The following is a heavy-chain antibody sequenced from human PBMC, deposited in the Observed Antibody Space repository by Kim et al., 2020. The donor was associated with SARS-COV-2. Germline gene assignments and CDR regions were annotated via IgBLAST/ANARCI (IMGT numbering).Heavy chain of an antibody. J-gene: IGHJ1*01. Sequence: GGSLRLSCAGFGFIFNTYAMSWVRQAPGKGLEWVSAISGSGGSTFYADSVKGRFTISRDNSKNTLYLQMNSLRAEDTAVYYCAGGYSSGWYTSWYFQYRG. V-gene: IGHV3-23*01. D-gene: IGHD6-19*01. CDR2: ISGSGGST. CDR3: AGGYSSGWYTSWYFQY. CDR1: GFIFNTYA.